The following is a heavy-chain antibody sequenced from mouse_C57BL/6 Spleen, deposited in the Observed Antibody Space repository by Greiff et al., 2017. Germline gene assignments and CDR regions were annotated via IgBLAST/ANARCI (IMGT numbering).Heavy chain of an antibody. J-gene: IGHJ1*03. CDR3: ARRPTAWYFDV. V-gene: IGHV5-12*01. D-gene: IGHD1-2*01. CDR2: ISNGGGST. Sequence: EVNVVESGGGLVQPGGSLKLSCAASGFTFSDYYMYWVRQTPEKRLEWVAYISNGGGSTYYPDTVKGRFTISRDNAQNALYLQMSRLKCEDTAMYYCARRPTAWYFDVWGTGTTVTVSS. CDR1: GFTFSDYY.